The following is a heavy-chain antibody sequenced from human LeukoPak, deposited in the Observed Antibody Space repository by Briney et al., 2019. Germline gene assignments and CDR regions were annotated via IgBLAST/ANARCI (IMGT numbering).Heavy chain of an antibody. CDR3: ARGQENYGYIFDY. J-gene: IGHJ4*02. Sequence: GGSLRLSCAASGFTFSSYWMSWVRQAPGKGLEWVSSISSSSSYIYYADSVKGRFTISRDNAKNSLFLQMNSLRAEDTAVYYCARGQENYGYIFDYWGQGTLVTVSS. CDR1: GFTFSSYW. D-gene: IGHD1-7*01. CDR2: ISSSSSYI. V-gene: IGHV3-21*01.